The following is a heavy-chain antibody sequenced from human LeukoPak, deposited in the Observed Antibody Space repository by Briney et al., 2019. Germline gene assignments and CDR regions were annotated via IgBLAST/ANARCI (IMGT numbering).Heavy chain of an antibody. CDR2: ISYDGSNK. J-gene: IGHJ4*02. Sequence: SGGSLRFSCAASGFTFSSYGMHWVRQAPGKGLEWVAVISYDGSNKYYADSVKGRFTISRDNSKNTLYLQMNSLRAEDTAVYYCAKGLAYCGGDCYSSYFDYWGQGTLVTVSS. D-gene: IGHD2-21*02. CDR3: AKGLAYCGGDCYSSYFDY. CDR1: GFTFSSYG. V-gene: IGHV3-30*18.